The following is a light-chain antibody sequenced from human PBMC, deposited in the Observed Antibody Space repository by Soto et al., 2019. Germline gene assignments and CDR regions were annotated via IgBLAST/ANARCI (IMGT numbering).Light chain of an antibody. V-gene: IGKV1-12*01. Sequence: QMTQSPSSVSGSVGDTVTITCRASQGIGSWLAWYQQRPGEAPKLLISAATSLKRGDSSRFSGSRSGTDFTLTISSLQPEDFGIYDCQQANSFPITFGQGTRLEIK. CDR2: AAT. CDR1: QGIGSW. CDR3: QQANSFPIT. J-gene: IGKJ5*01.